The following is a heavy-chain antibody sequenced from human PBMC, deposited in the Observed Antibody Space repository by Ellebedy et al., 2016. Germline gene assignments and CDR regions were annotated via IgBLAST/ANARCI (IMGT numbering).Heavy chain of an antibody. CDR1: GYTFTSYG. J-gene: IGHJ4*02. CDR3: ATRPSIVATITTDY. CDR2: ISAYNGNT. V-gene: IGHV1-18*01. Sequence: ASVKVSXXASGYTFTSYGISWVRQAPGQGLEWMGWISAYNGNTNYAQKLQGRVTMTTDTSTSTAYMELRSLRSDDTAVYYCATRPSIVATITTDYWGQGTLVTVSS. D-gene: IGHD5-12*01.